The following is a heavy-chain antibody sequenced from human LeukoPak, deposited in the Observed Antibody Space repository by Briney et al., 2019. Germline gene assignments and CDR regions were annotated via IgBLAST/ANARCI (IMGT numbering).Heavy chain of an antibody. CDR2: IYFTGST. V-gene: IGHV4-59*01. CDR1: GGSINNYY. CDR3: ARAGPTDGGTIMDV. J-gene: IGHJ6*02. D-gene: IGHD2-15*01. Sequence: SETLSLTCTVSGGSINNYYWSWIRQPPGKGLEWIGFIYFTGSTNYCPSLKGRVTVSVDTSKNQLSLKLSAVTAADTAVYYCARAGPTDGGTIMDVWGQGTTVTVSS.